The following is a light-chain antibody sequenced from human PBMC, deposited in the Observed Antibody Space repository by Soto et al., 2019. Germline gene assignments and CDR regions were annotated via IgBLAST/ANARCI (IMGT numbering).Light chain of an antibody. J-gene: IGKJ1*01. V-gene: IGKV3-15*01. Sequence: EILMTQSPATLSVSPGERATLSCRASQSVSGDLAWYQQKPGHTPRLLIYAINTRATGTPATFSGSGSGTEFTLTISSLQSEHSAVYYCQQYNKWPWTFGQGTKVDIK. CDR3: QQYNKWPWT. CDR2: AIN. CDR1: QSVSGD.